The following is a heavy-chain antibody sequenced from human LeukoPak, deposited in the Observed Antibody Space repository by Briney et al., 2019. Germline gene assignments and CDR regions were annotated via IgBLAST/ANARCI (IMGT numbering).Heavy chain of an antibody. Sequence: SGTLSLTCAVYGGSFSGYYWSWIRQPPGKGLEWIGEINHSGSTNYNPSLKSRVTISVDTSKNQFSLKLSSVTAADTAVYYCARDGYGSGSYYASFDYWGQGTLVTVSS. CDR2: INHSGST. J-gene: IGHJ4*02. CDR1: GGSFSGYY. D-gene: IGHD3-10*01. V-gene: IGHV4-34*01. CDR3: ARDGYGSGSYYASFDY.